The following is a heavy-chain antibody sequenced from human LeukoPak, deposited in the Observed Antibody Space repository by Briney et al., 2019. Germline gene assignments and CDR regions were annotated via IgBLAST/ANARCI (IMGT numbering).Heavy chain of an antibody. V-gene: IGHV3-21*01. D-gene: IGHD6-13*01. J-gene: IGHJ6*03. Sequence: PGGSLRLSCAASGFTFSSYSMNWVRQARGKGLEWVSSISSSCSCIYYADSMKGRFTISRDNAKNSLYLQMNSLRAEDTAVYYCARGWRAAGPLYYYMDVWGKGTTVTVSS. CDR2: ISSSCSCI. CDR3: ARGWRAAGPLYYYMDV. CDR1: GFTFSSYS.